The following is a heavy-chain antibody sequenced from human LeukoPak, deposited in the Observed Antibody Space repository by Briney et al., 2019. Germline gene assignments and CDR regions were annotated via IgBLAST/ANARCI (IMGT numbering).Heavy chain of an antibody. CDR2: TGSNGVT. CDR3: ARDPRGRWAFDY. V-gene: IGHV3-69-1*01. J-gene: IGHJ4*02. D-gene: IGHD1-26*01. CDR1: GFTFRTYA. Sequence: GGSLRLSCTGSGFTFRTYAFSWVRQAPGKGLEWVSATGSNGVTYYADSVKGRFTISRDNAKNSLYLQMNSPRDEDTAVYYCARDPRGRWAFDYWGQGTLVTVSS.